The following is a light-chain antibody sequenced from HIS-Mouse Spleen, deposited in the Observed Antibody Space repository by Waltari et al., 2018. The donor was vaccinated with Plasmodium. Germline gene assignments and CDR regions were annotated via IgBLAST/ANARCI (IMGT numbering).Light chain of an antibody. CDR1: PSVSSN. Sequence: EIVMTPSPATLPVSPGERATLSCRASPSVSSNLAWYQQKPGQAPRLLIYGASTRATGIPARFSGSGSGTEFTLTISSLQSEDFAVYYCQQYNNWSFTFGPGTKVDIK. CDR2: GAS. V-gene: IGKV3-15*01. J-gene: IGKJ3*01. CDR3: QQYNNWSFT.